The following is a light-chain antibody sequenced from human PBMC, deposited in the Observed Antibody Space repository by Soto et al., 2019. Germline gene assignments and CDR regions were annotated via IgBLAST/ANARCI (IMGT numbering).Light chain of an antibody. CDR1: QSVSSSY. V-gene: IGKV3-20*01. J-gene: IGKJ1*01. Sequence: EIVLTQSPGTLSLSPGDRATLSCRASQSVSSSYLGWYQQKPGQAPRLLIYGASSRATGIPDRFSGSGSGTDFTLTISRLEPEDFAVYYCQQYATSPWTFGQGTKVEIK. CDR2: GAS. CDR3: QQYATSPWT.